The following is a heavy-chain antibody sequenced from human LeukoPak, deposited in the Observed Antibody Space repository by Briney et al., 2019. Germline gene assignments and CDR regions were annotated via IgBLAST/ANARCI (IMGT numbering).Heavy chain of an antibody. V-gene: IGHV3-9*01. CDR2: ISWNSGSI. J-gene: IGHJ6*03. CDR1: SSGGYY. Sequence: SSGGYYWSWIRQPPGKGLEWVSGISWNSGSIGYADSVKGRFTISRDNSKNTLYLQMNSLRAEDTAVYYCARDLNPTFGVVIKGYMDVWGKGTTVTVSS. D-gene: IGHD3-3*01. CDR3: ARDLNPTFGVVIKGYMDV.